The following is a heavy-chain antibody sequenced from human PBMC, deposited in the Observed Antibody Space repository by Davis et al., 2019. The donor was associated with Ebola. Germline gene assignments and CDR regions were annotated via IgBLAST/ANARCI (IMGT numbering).Heavy chain of an antibody. D-gene: IGHD6-19*01. J-gene: IGHJ4*02. V-gene: IGHV4-59*08. CDR1: GGSISSYY. CDR2: IYYSGST. Sequence: MPSETLSLTCTVSGGSISSYYWSWIRQPPGKGLEWIGYIYYSGSTNYNPSLKRRVTISVDTSKNQFSLKLSSVTAADTAVYYCARHVFGSELQWLDHWGQGTLVTVSS. CDR3: ARHVFGSELQWLDH.